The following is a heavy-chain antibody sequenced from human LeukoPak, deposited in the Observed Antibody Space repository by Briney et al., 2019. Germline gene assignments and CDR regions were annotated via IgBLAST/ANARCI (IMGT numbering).Heavy chain of an antibody. D-gene: IGHD2-2*02. J-gene: IGHJ6*03. CDR2: IYYSGST. CDR3: ARERCSSTSCYTEDYYYMDV. CDR1: GGSISSYY. V-gene: IGHV4-59*01. Sequence: SETLSLTCTVSGGSISSYYWSWIQQPPGKGLEWIGYIYYSGSTNYNPSLKSRVTISVDTSKNQFSLKLSSVTAADTAVYYCARERCSSTSCYTEDYYYMDVWGKGTTVTVSS.